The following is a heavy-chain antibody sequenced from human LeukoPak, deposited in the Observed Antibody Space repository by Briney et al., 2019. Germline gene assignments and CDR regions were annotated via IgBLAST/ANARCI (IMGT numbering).Heavy chain of an antibody. V-gene: IGHV4-30-4*02. Sequence: SETLSLTCTVSGGSISSGDYYWSWIRQPPGKGLEWIGYIYYSGSTYYNPSLKSRVTISVDTSKNQFSLKLSSVTAADTAVYYCARLEHSSPFFATWGQGTLVTASS. J-gene: IGHJ5*02. CDR2: IYYSGST. CDR1: GGSISSGDYY. CDR3: ARLEHSSPFFAT. D-gene: IGHD6-13*01.